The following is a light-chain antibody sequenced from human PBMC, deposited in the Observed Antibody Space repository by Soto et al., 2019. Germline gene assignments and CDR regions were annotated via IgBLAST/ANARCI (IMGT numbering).Light chain of an antibody. Sequence: QSALTQPASVSGSPGQSITISCTGTSSDVGGYNYVSWYQQHPGKAPKLMFYDVSNRPSGVSNRFSGSKSGNTASLTISGLQAEDEADSYCSSYTSSSTLYVFGTGTKLTVL. CDR3: SSYTSSSTLYV. V-gene: IGLV2-14*01. CDR1: SSDVGGYNY. J-gene: IGLJ1*01. CDR2: DVS.